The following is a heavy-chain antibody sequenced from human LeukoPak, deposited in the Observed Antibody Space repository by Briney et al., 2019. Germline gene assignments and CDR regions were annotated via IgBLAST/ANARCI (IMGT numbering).Heavy chain of an antibody. CDR3: ARQGKVGGYSYGIDY. CDR1: GGSISSSSYY. Sequence: SETLSLTCTVSGGSISSSSYYWGWIRQPPGKGLEWIGSIYYSGSTYDNPSLKSRVTISVDTSKNQFSLKLSSVTAADTAVYYCARQGKVGGYSYGIDYWGQGTLVTVSS. CDR2: IYYSGST. D-gene: IGHD5-18*01. J-gene: IGHJ4*02. V-gene: IGHV4-39*01.